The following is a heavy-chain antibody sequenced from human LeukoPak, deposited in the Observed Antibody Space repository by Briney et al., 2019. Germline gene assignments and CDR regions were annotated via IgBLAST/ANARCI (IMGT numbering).Heavy chain of an antibody. J-gene: IGHJ4*02. D-gene: IGHD6-19*01. Sequence: PGGSLRLSCAASGFTVSSNYMSWVRQAPGKGLEWVSVIYSGGTTYYADSVKGRFTISRDNSKNTLFLQMNSLRAEDTAVYYCARARLEYRSGWYYFDYWDQGTLVTVSS. CDR3: ARARLEYRSGWYYFDY. CDR1: GFTVSSNY. CDR2: IYSGGTT. V-gene: IGHV3-53*01.